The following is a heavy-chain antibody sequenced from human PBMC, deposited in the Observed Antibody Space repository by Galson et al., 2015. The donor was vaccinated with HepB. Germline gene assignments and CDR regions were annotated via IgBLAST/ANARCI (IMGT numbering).Heavy chain of an antibody. Sequence: SLRLSCAASGFTFSFYNMNWVRQAPGKGLEWVSSIFSRSSYIYYADSVKGRFTISRDNAKNSLFLQMNSLRAEDTAVYYCAQKGARYCTNGVCRWDAFDIWGQGTMVTVSS. D-gene: IGHD2-8*01. CDR2: IFSRSSYI. V-gene: IGHV3-21*01. CDR1: GFTFSFYN. CDR3: AQKGARYCTNGVCRWDAFDI. J-gene: IGHJ3*02.